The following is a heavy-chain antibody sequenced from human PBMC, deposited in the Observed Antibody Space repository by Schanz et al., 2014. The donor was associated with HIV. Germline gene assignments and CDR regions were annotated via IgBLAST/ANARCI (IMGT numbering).Heavy chain of an antibody. V-gene: IGHV3-15*01. CDR2: IKSKTDGGTT. CDR3: TTDSDDYVWGSYRPCY. J-gene: IGHJ4*02. D-gene: IGHD3-16*02. CDR1: GFTFSNAW. Sequence: EVQLVESGGGLVKPGGSLRLSCAASGFTFSNAWMSWVRQAPGKGLEWVGRIKSKTDGGTTDYAAPVKGRFTISRDDSKNTLYLQMNSLKTEDTAVYYCTTDSDDYVWGSYRPCYWGQGTLVTVSS.